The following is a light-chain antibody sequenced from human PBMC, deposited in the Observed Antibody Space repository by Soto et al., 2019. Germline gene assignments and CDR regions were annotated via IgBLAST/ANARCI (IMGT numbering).Light chain of an antibody. Sequence: EIQLTQSPSTLSSSAGDRATLSCRASQSVSSWLAWYQQKPGKAPKLFIYKASNRASGIPARFSGSGSGTEFTLTTSSLEPEDFAVYYCQHRSNWPPTFGQGTKVDIK. V-gene: IGKV3-11*01. CDR1: QSVSSW. CDR2: KAS. CDR3: QHRSNWPPT. J-gene: IGKJ1*01.